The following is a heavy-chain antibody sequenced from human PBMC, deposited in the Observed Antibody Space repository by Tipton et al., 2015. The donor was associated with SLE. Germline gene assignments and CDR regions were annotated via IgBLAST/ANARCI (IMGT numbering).Heavy chain of an antibody. V-gene: IGHV4-61*03. CDR3: VRDGEGTDFFRY. CDR1: GGSISSSGYY. CDR2: SHNSGST. J-gene: IGHJ4*02. Sequence: TLSLTCTVSGGSISSSGYYWSWVRQPTGKGLEWLGYSHNSGSTNYNPSLRSRVTISLDTSRRHFSLKLDSVTSADTAIYYCVRDGEGTDFFRYWGPGTLVTVSS. D-gene: IGHD3-10*01.